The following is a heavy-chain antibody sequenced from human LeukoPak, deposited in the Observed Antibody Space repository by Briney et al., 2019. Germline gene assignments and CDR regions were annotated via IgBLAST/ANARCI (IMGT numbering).Heavy chain of an antibody. V-gene: IGHV1-69*02. CDR1: AGTFGSDI. CDR2: IIPRVDIT. J-gene: IGHJ4*02. Sequence: SVKVSCKASAGTFGSDIINWVRQAPGQGLEWMGRIIPRVDITSYAQKFQDRVTITADRSTSTVYMELSTLRSDDTAVYYCATARMHDYWGQGTQVTVSS. D-gene: IGHD5-24*01. CDR3: ATARMHDY.